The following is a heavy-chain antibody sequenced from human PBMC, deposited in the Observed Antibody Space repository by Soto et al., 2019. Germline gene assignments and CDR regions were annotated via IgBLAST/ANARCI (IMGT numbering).Heavy chain of an antibody. J-gene: IGHJ4*02. D-gene: IGHD1-26*01. CDR3: ARASGSNIHFDY. CDR1: GLTFSSYW. CDR2: INTDGSST. V-gene: IGHV3-74*01. Sequence: EVQLVESGGGLVQPGGSLRLSCAASGLTFSSYWMHWVRQAQGKGLVWVSRINTDGSSTTYADSVKGRFTISRDNTKNTLYLQMNSLRVEDTAVYYCARASGSNIHFDYWGQGTLVTVSS.